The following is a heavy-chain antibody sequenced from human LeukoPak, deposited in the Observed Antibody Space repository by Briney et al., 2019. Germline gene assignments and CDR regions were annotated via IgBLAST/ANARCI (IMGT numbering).Heavy chain of an antibody. Sequence: GESLKISCKGSGYSFTSYWIGWARQMPGKGLEWMGIIYPGDSDTRYSPSFQGQVTISADKSISTAYLQWSSLKASDTAMYYCARRYYYGSGSYPYYFDYWGQGTLVTVSS. CDR1: GYSFTSYW. CDR3: ARRYYYGSGSYPYYFDY. CDR2: IYPGDSDT. D-gene: IGHD3-10*01. V-gene: IGHV5-51*01. J-gene: IGHJ4*02.